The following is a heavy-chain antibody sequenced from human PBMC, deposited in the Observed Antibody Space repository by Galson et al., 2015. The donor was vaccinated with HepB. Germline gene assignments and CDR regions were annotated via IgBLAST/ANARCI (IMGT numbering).Heavy chain of an antibody. Sequence: SLRLSCAASGFTFSSYSMNWVRQAPGKGLEWVSSISSSSSYIYYADSVKGRFTISRDNAKNSLYLQMNSLRAEDTAVYYCAREGEPGIAVGWFDPWGQGTLVTVSS. J-gene: IGHJ5*02. CDR2: ISSSSSYI. V-gene: IGHV3-21*01. D-gene: IGHD6-19*01. CDR3: AREGEPGIAVGWFDP. CDR1: GFTFSSYS.